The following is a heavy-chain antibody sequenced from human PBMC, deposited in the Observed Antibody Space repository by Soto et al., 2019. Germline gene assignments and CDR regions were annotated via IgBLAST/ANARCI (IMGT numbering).Heavy chain of an antibody. Sequence: PSETLSLTCTVSGGSISSYYWSWIRQPPGKGLEWIGYIYYSGSTNYNPSLKSRVTISVDTSKNQFSLKLSYVTAADTAGYYCDRHSRQWLVKFVYSGQGTLVTVSS. J-gene: IGHJ4*02. CDR3: DRHSRQWLVKFVY. V-gene: IGHV4-59*08. D-gene: IGHD6-19*01. CDR2: IYYSGST. CDR1: GGSISSYY.